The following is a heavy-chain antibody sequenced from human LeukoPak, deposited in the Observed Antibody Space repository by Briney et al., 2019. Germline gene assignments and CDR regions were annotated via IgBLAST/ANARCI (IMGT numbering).Heavy chain of an antibody. CDR2: INWNGSST. CDR3: ARRIAAYYYMDV. Sequence: GGSLRLSCAASGFTFDDYGMSWVRQAPGKGLEWVSGINWNGSSTGYADSVKGRFTISRDNAKNSLYLQMNSLRAEDTALYYCARRIAAYYYMDVWGKGTTVTVSS. CDR1: GFTFDDYG. D-gene: IGHD6-13*01. J-gene: IGHJ6*03. V-gene: IGHV3-20*04.